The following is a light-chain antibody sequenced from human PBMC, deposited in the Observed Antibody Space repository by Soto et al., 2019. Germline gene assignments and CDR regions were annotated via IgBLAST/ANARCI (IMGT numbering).Light chain of an antibody. J-gene: IGKJ5*01. CDR2: AAS. V-gene: IGKV1-39*01. CDR3: QQSYSTPIT. Sequence: DIQITQSPSSVSASVGDRVTITCRASQGISSYLNWYQQKPGKAPKLLIYAASSLQSGVPARFSGSGSGTDFTLTISSLQPEDFVTYYCQQSYSTPITFGQGTRLEIK. CDR1: QGISSY.